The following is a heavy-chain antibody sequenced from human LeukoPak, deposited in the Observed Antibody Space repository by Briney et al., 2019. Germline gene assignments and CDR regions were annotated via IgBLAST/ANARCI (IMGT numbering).Heavy chain of an antibody. CDR2: ISYDGSNK. J-gene: IGHJ6*02. Sequence: GVSLRLSCAASGFTFSSYGMHWVRQAPGKGLEWVAVISYDGSNKYYADSVKGRSTISRDNSKNTLYLKMNSLRAEDTAVYYCAKEASYVPWYYYGMDVWGQGTTVTVSS. CDR1: GFTFSSYG. V-gene: IGHV3-30*18. D-gene: IGHD3-10*02. CDR3: AKEASYVPWYYYGMDV.